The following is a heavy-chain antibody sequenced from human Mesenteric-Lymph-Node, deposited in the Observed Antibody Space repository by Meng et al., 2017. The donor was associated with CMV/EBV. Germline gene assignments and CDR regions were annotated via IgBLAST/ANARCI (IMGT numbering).Heavy chain of an antibody. D-gene: IGHD3-3*01. J-gene: IGHJ6*02. CDR3: AREGGSEAIFGGGSMDV. CDR2: IYHSGNT. CDR1: GYSIRGGYY. V-gene: IGHV4-38-2*02. Sequence: GSLRLSCIVSGYSIRGGYYWGWIRQPPGKGLEWIGNIYHSGNTYSNPSLKSRVTISLDTSKNQFSLKLSSVTAADTSGYYCAREGGSEAIFGGGSMDVWGQGTTVTVSS.